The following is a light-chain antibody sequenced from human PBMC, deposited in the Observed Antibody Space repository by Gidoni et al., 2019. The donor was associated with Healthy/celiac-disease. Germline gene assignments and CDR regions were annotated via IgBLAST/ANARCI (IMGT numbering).Light chain of an antibody. Sequence: DIFMTQSPDSLAVSLGERATINCKSSQSVLYSSNNKNYLAWYQQKPGQPPKLLIYWASTRESGVPDRFSGSGSGTDFTLTISSLQAEDVAVYYCQQYYSTPMYTFXQXTKLEIK. J-gene: IGKJ2*01. V-gene: IGKV4-1*01. CDR1: QSVLYSSNNKNY. CDR3: QQYYSTPMYT. CDR2: WAS.